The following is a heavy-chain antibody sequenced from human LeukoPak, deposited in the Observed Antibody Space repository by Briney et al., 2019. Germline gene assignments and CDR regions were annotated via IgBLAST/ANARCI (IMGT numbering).Heavy chain of an antibody. Sequence: GGSLRLSCAASGFTFSDYYMSWIRQAPGKGLEWVSYISSSGSTIYYADSVKGRFTISRDNAKNSLYLQMNSLRAEDTAVHYCARDRGIAAEHTNFDYWGQGTLVTVSS. D-gene: IGHD6-13*01. V-gene: IGHV3-11*01. CDR3: ARDRGIAAEHTNFDY. CDR2: ISSSGSTI. CDR1: GFTFSDYY. J-gene: IGHJ4*02.